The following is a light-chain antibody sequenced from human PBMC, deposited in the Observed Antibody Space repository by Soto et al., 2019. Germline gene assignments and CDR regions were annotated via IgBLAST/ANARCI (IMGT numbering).Light chain of an antibody. CDR1: QSVSSSY. V-gene: IGKV3-20*01. Sequence: EIVLTQPPGTLSLSPGERATLSCRASQSVSSSYLAWYQQKPGQAPRLLIYGASSRATGIPDRFSGSGSGADYTLTISSLEPEDSAMYYCQQYGYSFWTFGQGTKVDIK. CDR3: QQYGYSFWT. CDR2: GAS. J-gene: IGKJ1*01.